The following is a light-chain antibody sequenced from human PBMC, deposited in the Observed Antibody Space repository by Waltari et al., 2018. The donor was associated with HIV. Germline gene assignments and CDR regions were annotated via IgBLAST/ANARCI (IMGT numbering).Light chain of an antibody. J-gene: IGLJ2*01. Sequence: QSVLTQPPSVSGAPGQWVTISCTGGTANIGAGYDVHWYQQLPGTAPKLLLYGDSDRPSGVPDRFSGSKSGTSASLAITGLQAEDEADYYCQSYDSSLSNLIFGGGTKLTVL. V-gene: IGLV1-40*01. CDR3: QSYDSSLSNLI. CDR2: GDS. CDR1: TANIGAGYD.